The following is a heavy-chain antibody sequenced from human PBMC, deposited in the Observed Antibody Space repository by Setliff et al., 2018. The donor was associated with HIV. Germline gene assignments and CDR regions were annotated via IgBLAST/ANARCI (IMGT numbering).Heavy chain of an antibody. V-gene: IGHV4-39*01. D-gene: IGHD3-3*01. J-gene: IGHJ4*02. Sequence: PSETLSLTCTVSGGSISSAAYYWSWIRQHPGKGLEWIGHIYYSGSTYYNPSLKSRVTISVDTSKNQFSLKLSSVTAADTAVYYCACRYYDLWSNYYTGIPYWGQGTLVTAPQ. CDR1: GGSISSAAYY. CDR3: ACRYYDLWSNYYTGIPY. CDR2: IYYSGST.